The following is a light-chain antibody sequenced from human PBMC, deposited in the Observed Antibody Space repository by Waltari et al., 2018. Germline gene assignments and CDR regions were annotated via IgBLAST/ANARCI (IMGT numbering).Light chain of an antibody. CDR3: QSYDTSLGVV. CDR1: GSTIGGRYD. J-gene: IGLJ3*02. Sequence: QSVLTQPPSGSGAPGQRVTIHCTGSGSTIGGRYDGHWYPRLPRAAPKLLIYGSTSRPLGVPARFFGSTSGTSASLAITGLQAEDEADYYCQSYDTSLGVVFGGGTKLTVL. V-gene: IGLV1-40*01. CDR2: GST.